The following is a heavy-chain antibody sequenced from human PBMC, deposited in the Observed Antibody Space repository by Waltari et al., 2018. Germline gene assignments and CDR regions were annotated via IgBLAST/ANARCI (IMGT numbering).Heavy chain of an antibody. Sequence: QVQLQQWGAGLLKPSETLSLTCAVYGGSFSGYYWSWIRQPPGKGLEWIGEINHSGSNNYNPSLKSRVTISVDTSKNQFSLKVNSVTAADTAVYYCARGYCSGDSCSVYFDYWGQGTLVTVSS. CDR3: ARGYCSGDSCSVYFDY. V-gene: IGHV4-34*02. D-gene: IGHD2-15*01. CDR2: INHSGSN. CDR1: GGSFSGYY. J-gene: IGHJ4*02.